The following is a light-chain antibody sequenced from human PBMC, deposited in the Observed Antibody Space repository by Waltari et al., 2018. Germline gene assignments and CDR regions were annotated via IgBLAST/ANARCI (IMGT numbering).Light chain of an antibody. CDR3: QKYERLPAT. V-gene: IGKV3-20*01. Sequence: EIVLTQSPGTLSLSPGERATLSCRASQSVGSSLAWYQQKPGQAPRLLMYDASSRATGIPDRFSGSGSGTDFSLTISRLEPEDVAVYYCQKYERLPATFGQGTKVEIK. CDR1: QSVGSS. J-gene: IGKJ1*01. CDR2: DAS.